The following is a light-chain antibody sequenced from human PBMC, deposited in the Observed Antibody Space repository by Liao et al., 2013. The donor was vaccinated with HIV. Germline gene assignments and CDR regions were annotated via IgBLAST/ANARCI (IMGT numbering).Light chain of an antibody. V-gene: IGLV3-21*01. CDR1: NIVSKA. CDR3: QVWDSSSNQYV. CDR2: YDR. Sequence: SYELTQPPSVSVAPGKTATITCGGNNIVSKAVHWYQQKPGQAPVLIIYYDRDRPSGIPERFSGSNSGNTGTLTISRVEAGDEADYYCQVWDSSSNQYVFGTGTKVTVL. J-gene: IGLJ1*01.